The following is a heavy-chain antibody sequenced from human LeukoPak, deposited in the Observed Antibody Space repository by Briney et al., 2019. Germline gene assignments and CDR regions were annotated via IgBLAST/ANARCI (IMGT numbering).Heavy chain of an antibody. CDR2: ISGSGGST. CDR1: RFTFSSYA. CDR3: AKDQDIVVVVADCFDY. J-gene: IGHJ4*02. D-gene: IGHD2-15*01. Sequence: PGGSLRLSCAASRFTFSSYAMSWVRQAPGKGLEWVSAISGSGGSTYYADSVKGRFTISRGNSKNTLYLQMNSLRAEDTAVYYCAKDQDIVVVVADCFDYWGQGTLVTVSS. V-gene: IGHV3-23*01.